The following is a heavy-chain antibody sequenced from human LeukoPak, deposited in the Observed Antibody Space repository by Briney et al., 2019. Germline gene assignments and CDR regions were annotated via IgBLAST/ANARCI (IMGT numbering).Heavy chain of an antibody. CDR1: GFTFSSYA. V-gene: IGHV3-23*01. CDR2: ISGSGGST. Sequence: QTGGSLRLSCAASGFTFSSYAMSWVRQAPGKGLEWVSAISGSGGSTYYADSVKGRFTISRDNAKNSLYLQMNSLRAEDTAVYYCATATPRITGTTGFDPWGQGTLVTVSS. CDR3: ATATPRITGTTGFDP. J-gene: IGHJ5*02. D-gene: IGHD1-7*01.